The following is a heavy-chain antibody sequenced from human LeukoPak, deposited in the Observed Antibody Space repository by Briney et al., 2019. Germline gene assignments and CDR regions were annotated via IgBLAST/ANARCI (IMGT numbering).Heavy chain of an antibody. J-gene: IGHJ3*02. V-gene: IGHV4-39*07. CDR1: GGSISSSSYY. CDR2: IYYSGST. Sequence: SETLSLTCTVSGGSISSSSYYWGWIRQPPGKGLEWIGSIYYSGSTYYNPSLKSRVTISVDTSKNQFSLKLSSVTAADTAVYYCAGPGAFDIWGQGIMVTVSS. CDR3: AGPGAFDI.